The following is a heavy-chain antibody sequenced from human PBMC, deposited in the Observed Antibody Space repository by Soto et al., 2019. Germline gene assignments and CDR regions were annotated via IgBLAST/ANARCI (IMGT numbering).Heavy chain of an antibody. J-gene: IGHJ4*02. CDR3: ARGGVGRNCSSTSCYTWVFDY. Sequence: EVQLVESGGGLVQPGGSLRLSCAASGFTFSSYWMHWVRQAPGKGLVWVSRINSDGSSTSYADSVKGRFTISRDNAKNTLYLQMNSLRAEGTAVYYCARGGVGRNCSSTSCYTWVFDYWGQGTLVTVSS. V-gene: IGHV3-74*01. D-gene: IGHD2-2*02. CDR2: INSDGSST. CDR1: GFTFSSYW.